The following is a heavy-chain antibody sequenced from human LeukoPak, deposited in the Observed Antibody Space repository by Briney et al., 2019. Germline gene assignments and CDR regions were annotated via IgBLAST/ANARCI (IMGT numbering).Heavy chain of an antibody. J-gene: IGHJ4*02. CDR3: ARVSIFGVVIPPDY. V-gene: IGHV3-7*01. D-gene: IGHD3-3*02. Sequence: GGSLRLSCAASGFTFSSYWMSWVRQAPGKGLECVANIKEDGSEEYYVDSVKGRFSISRDNVKNSLYLQMNSLRAEDTAVYYCARVSIFGVVIPPDYWGQGALVTVSS. CDR1: GFTFSSYW. CDR2: IKEDGSEE.